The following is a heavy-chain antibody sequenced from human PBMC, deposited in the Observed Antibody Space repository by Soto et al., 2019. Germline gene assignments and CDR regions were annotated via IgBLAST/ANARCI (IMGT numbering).Heavy chain of an antibody. J-gene: IGHJ3*02. CDR2: IYYSGST. CDR3: ARHGRGRAYYDSSGYYYRAFDI. CDR1: GGSISSSSYY. V-gene: IGHV4-39*01. Sequence: QLQLQESGPGLVKPSETLSLTCTVSGGSISSSSYYWGWIRQPPGKGLEWIGSIYYSGSTYYNPSLKSRVTISVDTSKNQFSLKLSSVTAADTAVYYCARHGRGRAYYDSSGYYYRAFDIWGQGTMVTVSS. D-gene: IGHD3-22*01.